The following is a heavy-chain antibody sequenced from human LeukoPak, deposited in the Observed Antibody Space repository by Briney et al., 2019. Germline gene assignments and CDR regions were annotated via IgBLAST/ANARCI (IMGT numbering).Heavy chain of an antibody. CDR2: IYYSGST. CDR3: ARWSGSYGGFDY. J-gene: IGHJ4*02. V-gene: IGHV4-59*01. D-gene: IGHD1-26*01. Sequence: PSETLSLTCTVSGGSISSYYWSWIRQPPGKGLEWIGYIYYSGSTNYNPSLKSRVTISVDTSKNQFSLKLSSVTAADTAVYYCARWSGSYGGFDYWGQGTLVTVSS. CDR1: GGSISSYY.